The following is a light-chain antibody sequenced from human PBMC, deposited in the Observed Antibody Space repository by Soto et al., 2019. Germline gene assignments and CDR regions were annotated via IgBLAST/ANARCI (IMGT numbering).Light chain of an antibody. Sequence: QPVLTQSPSASAYLGASVKLTCTLSGGHSSDAIAWLQQQPEKGPRYLMRIYTDGSHRKGDGIPDRFSGSISGAERYLTISSLQSEDEADYYCQTWGTGIRVFGGGTKLTVL. V-gene: IGLV4-69*01. CDR2: IYTDGSH. J-gene: IGLJ2*01. CDR1: GGHSSDA. CDR3: QTWGTGIRV.